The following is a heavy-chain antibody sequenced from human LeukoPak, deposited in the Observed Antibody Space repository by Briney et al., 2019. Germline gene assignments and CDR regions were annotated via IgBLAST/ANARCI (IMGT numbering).Heavy chain of an antibody. D-gene: IGHD1-26*01. CDR1: GFIFSSYW. CDR2: INSDGSST. CDR3: ARDRYSGSYSDY. J-gene: IGHJ4*02. Sequence: GGSLRLSCAASGFIFSSYWMHWVRQAPGKGLVWVSRINSDGSSTSYADSVKGRFTIPRDNAKNTLYLQMNSLRAEDTAVYYCARDRYSGSYSDYWGQGTLVTVSS. V-gene: IGHV3-74*01.